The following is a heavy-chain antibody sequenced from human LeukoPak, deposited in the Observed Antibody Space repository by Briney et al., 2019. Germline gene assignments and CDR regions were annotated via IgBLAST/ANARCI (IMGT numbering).Heavy chain of an antibody. CDR2: IKQDGSEK. D-gene: IGHD2-21*02. V-gene: IGHV3-7*01. CDR3: ARDDLAHCGGDCYGYFQH. Sequence: GGSLRVFCAASGFTFSGYWMSWVRQAPGKGLEWVANIKQDGSEKYHVDSVKGRFTISRDNAKNSLYLQMNSLRAEDTAVYYCARDDLAHCGGDCYGYFQHWGQGTLATVSS. CDR1: GFTFSGYW. J-gene: IGHJ1*01.